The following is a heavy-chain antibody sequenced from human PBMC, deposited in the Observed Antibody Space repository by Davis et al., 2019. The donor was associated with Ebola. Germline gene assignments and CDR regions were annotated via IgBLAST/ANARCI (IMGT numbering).Heavy chain of an antibody. CDR1: GFTFSSYA. CDR2: ISYDGSNK. CDR3: ARDSAELHSSSWFYYYYYGMDV. V-gene: IGHV3-30-3*01. Sequence: GESLKISCAASGFTFSSYAMHWVRQAPGKGLEWVAVISYDGSNKYYADSVKGRFTISRDNSKNTLYLQMNSLRAEDTAVYYCARDSAELHSSSWFYYYYYGMDVWGQGTTVTVSS. D-gene: IGHD6-13*01. J-gene: IGHJ6*02.